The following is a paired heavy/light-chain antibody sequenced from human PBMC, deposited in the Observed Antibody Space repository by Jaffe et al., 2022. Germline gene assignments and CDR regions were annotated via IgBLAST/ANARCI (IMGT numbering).Heavy chain of an antibody. CDR3: ARPVRDSGWPFDDAFDI. V-gene: IGHV4-38-2*01. D-gene: IGHD6-19*01. CDR2: IYHSGST. J-gene: IGHJ3*02. Sequence: QVQLQESGPGLVKPSETLSLTCAVSGYSISSGYYWGWIRQPPGKGLEWIGSIYHSGSTYYNPSLKSRVTISVDTSKNQFSLKLSSVTAADTAVYYCARPVRDSGWPFDDAFDIWGQGTMVTVSS. CDR1: GYSISSGYY.
Light chain of an antibody. V-gene: IGKV3-11*01. CDR3: QQRSNWPSWT. J-gene: IGKJ1*01. CDR2: DAS. Sequence: EIVLTQSPATLSLSPGERATLSCRASQSVSSYLAWYQQKPGQAPRLLIYDASNRATGIPARFSGSGSGTDFTLTISSLEPEDFAVYYCQQRSNWPSWTFGQGTKVEIK. CDR1: QSVSSY.